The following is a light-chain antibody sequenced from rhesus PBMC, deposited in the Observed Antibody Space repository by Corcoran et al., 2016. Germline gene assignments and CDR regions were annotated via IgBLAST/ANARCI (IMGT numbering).Light chain of an antibody. CDR1: QNIYSN. CDR2: AAS. Sequence: DIQMTQSPSALSASVGDRVTISCRASQNIYSNLAWYQQKPGNAPKLLIYAASSLRTGIPSRLSGSGSWTDFTLTISSLQPEDSAAYYCQHYYDNPFTFGPGDKLDIK. J-gene: IGKJ3*01. CDR3: QHYYDNPFT. V-gene: IGKV1S12*01.